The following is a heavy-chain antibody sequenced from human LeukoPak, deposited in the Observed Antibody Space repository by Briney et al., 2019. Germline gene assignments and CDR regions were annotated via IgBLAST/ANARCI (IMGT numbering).Heavy chain of an antibody. CDR3: AKDRRWAAAGGDYFDY. CDR2: ISYDGSNK. Sequence: PGGSLRLSCAASGFTFSSYGMHWVRQAPGKGLEWVAVISYDGSNKYYADSVKGRFTISRDNSKNALYLQMNSLRAEDTAVYYCAKDRRWAAAGGDYFDYWGQGTLVTVSS. V-gene: IGHV3-30*18. J-gene: IGHJ4*02. D-gene: IGHD6-13*01. CDR1: GFTFSSYG.